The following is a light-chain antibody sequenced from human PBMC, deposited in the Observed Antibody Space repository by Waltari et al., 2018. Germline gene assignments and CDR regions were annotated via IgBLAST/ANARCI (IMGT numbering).Light chain of an antibody. V-gene: IGKV4-1*01. CDR1: QRLLYSANNKNY. CDR3: QQYYRNPYT. J-gene: IGKJ2*01. Sequence: DIVVTQSPDSLAGSLGEKATIPCQRSQRLLYSANNKNYLAWFQKKPGQPPKLLIYWSSTRESGVPDRFSGSGSGTEFSLTISGLQAEDVAVYYCQQYYRNPYTFGQGTNLEI. CDR2: WSS.